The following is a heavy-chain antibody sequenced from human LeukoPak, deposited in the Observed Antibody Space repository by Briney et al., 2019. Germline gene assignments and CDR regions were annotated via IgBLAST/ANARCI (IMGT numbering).Heavy chain of an antibody. CDR3: ARVLDYYDSSGPTSGAFDI. V-gene: IGHV1-46*01. CDR1: GYTFIAYY. J-gene: IGHJ3*02. D-gene: IGHD3-22*01. Sequence: GASVKVSCKASGYTFIAYYMHWVRQAPGQGLEWMGIINPSGGSTSYAQKFQGRVTMTRDMSTSTVYMELSSLRSEDTAVYYCARVLDYYDSSGPTSGAFDIWGQGTMVTVSS. CDR2: INPSGGST.